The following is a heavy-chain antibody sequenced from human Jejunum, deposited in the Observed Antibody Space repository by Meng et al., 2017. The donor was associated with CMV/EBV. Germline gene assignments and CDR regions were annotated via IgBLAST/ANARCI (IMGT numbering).Heavy chain of an antibody. V-gene: IGHV7-4-1*02. J-gene: IGHJ4*02. CDR1: GYGFSSHA. Sequence: KASGYGFSSHAMNWVRQAPGQGLEWMGWINTNTGNPTYAQGLAGRFVFSLDTSVSTAYLQITNLKAEDTAVYYCARGGNPEYGDYTYWGQGTLVTVSS. CDR3: ARGGNPEYGDYTY. D-gene: IGHD4-17*01. CDR2: INTNTGNP.